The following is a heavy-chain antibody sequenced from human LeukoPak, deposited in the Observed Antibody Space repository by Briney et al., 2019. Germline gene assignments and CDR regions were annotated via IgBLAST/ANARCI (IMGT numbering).Heavy chain of an antibody. Sequence: SETLSLTCTVSGGSLSNYYWNWIRQPPGKGLEWIAYIYYSGSTNYNPSLKSRVTISVDTSKNQFSLKLSSVTAVDTAVYYCARLSRGTSAGFDYWGQGTLVTVSS. V-gene: IGHV4-59*01. D-gene: IGHD3-10*01. CDR2: IYYSGST. CDR3: ARLSRGTSAGFDY. J-gene: IGHJ4*02. CDR1: GGSLSNYY.